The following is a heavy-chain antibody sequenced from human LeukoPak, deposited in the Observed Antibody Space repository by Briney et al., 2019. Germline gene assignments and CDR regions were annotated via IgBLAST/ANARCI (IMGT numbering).Heavy chain of an antibody. D-gene: IGHD3-16*01. V-gene: IGHV1-2*02. Sequence: ASVKVSCKASGYTFTGYYMHWVRQAPGQGLEWMGLINPNSGGTNYAQKFQGRVTMNRDTSISTAYMERGRLRPDDTAVYYFATYPKAWRGTDYWGQGTLVTVSS. J-gene: IGHJ4*02. CDR3: ATYPKAWRGTDY. CDR2: INPNSGGT. CDR1: GYTFTGYY.